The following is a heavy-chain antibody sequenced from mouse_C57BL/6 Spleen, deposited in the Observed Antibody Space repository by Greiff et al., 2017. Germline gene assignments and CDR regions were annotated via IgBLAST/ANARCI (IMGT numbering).Heavy chain of an antibody. J-gene: IGHJ3*01. V-gene: IGHV14-4*01. D-gene: IGHD2-5*01. CDR2: IDPENGDT. CDR3: TTDSNYEAY. Sequence: VQLQQSGAELVRPGASVKLSCTASGFNIKDDYMHWVKQRPEQGLEWIGWIDPENGDTEYASKFQGKATITADTSSNTAYLQLSSLTSEDTAVYYCTTDSNYEAYWGQGTLVTVSS. CDR1: GFNIKDDY.